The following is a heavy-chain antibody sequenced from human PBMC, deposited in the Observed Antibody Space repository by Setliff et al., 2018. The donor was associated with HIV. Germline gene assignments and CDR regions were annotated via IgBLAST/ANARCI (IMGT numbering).Heavy chain of an antibody. Sequence: KPSETLSLTCAVSGYSISSGYYWGWIRQPPGKGLEWIGSIYHSGSTYYNPSLKSRVTISVDTSKNQLSLKLGSVTAADTAVYYCARHEPHYNFWGGDFDYWGQGTLVTVSS. CDR3: ARHEPHYNFWGGDFDY. CDR1: GYSISSGYY. J-gene: IGHJ4*02. D-gene: IGHD3-3*01. CDR2: IYHSGST. V-gene: IGHV4-38-2*01.